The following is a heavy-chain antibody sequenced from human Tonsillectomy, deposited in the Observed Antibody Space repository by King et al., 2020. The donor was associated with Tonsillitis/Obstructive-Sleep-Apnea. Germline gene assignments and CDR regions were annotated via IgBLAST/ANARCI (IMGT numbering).Heavy chain of an antibody. J-gene: IGHJ4*02. Sequence: VQLVESGGALIQPGGSLRLSCAASGFTVSTSYMSWLRQGPGKGLEWCSVLSSGVGTYYADSVKGRFTISSDNSTNTLYLQMNSVRAEDTAVYYCARGRPFYDFHRWGQGTLVTVSS. V-gene: IGHV3-53*01. D-gene: IGHD2/OR15-2a*01. CDR2: LSSGVGT. CDR3: ARGRPFYDFHR. CDR1: GFTVSTSY.